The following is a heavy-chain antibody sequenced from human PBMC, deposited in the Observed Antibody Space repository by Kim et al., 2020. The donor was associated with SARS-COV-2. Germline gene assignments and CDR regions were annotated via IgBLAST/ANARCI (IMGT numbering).Heavy chain of an antibody. CDR2: INPNSGGT. D-gene: IGHD6-13*01. CDR3: AIGYSNNWYSYEGEYFQH. J-gene: IGHJ1*01. V-gene: IGHV1-2*02. CDR1: GYTFIDYY. Sequence: ASVTVSCKASGYTFIDYYIHWVRQAPGQGLEWMGWINPNSGGTKFAQKFQGGVTMTRDTSISTAHMELSRLRSDDTAVYYCAIGYSNNWYSYEGEYFQHWGQGTLVTVSS.